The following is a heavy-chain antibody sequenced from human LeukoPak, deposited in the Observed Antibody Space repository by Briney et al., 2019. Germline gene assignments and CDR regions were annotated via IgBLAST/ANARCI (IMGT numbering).Heavy chain of an antibody. CDR3: AAYYYDSSGYYQYNWFDP. D-gene: IGHD3-22*01. V-gene: IGHV1-18*01. CDR1: GYTFTSYG. Sequence: ASVKVSCKASGYTFTSYGINWVRQAPGQGLEWMGWSSAYNGYTNYAQKLQGRVTLTTDTSTSTAYMELRSLRSDDTAVYYCAAYYYDSSGYYQYNWFDPWGQGTLVTVSS. CDR2: SSAYNGYT. J-gene: IGHJ5*02.